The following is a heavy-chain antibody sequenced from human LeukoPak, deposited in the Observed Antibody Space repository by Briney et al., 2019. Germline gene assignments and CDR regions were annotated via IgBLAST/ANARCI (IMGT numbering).Heavy chain of an antibody. D-gene: IGHD5-12*01. V-gene: IGHV3-74*01. J-gene: IGHJ6*03. CDR1: GFTFSSYW. CDR3: ARCSGYDWPYYYYYMDV. CDR2: INSDGSST. Sequence: GGSLRLSCAASGFTFSSYWMHWVRQAPGKGLVWVSRINSDGSSTSYADSVKGRFTISRDNAKNTLYLQMNSLRAEDTAVYYCARCSGYDWPYYYYYMDVWGKGTTVTVSS.